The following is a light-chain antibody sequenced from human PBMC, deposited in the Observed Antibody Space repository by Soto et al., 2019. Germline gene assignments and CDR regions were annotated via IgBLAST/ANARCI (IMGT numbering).Light chain of an antibody. CDR2: EVT. CDR3: SSYAYTNNLV. CDR1: SSDVGGYNY. J-gene: IGLJ3*02. V-gene: IGLV2-8*01. Sequence: ALTQPPSASGSPGQSVTISCTGTSSDVGGYNYVSWYQQHPGKAPKLIIYEVTKRPSGVPDRFSGSKSGNTASLTVSGLQAEDEADYYCSSYAYTNNLVFGGGTKLTVL.